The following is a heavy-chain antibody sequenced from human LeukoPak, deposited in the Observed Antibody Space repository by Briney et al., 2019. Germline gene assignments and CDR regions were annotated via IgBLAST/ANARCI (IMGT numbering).Heavy chain of an antibody. CDR2: IRAYNGNT. D-gene: IGHD2-2*01. Sequence: GASVKVSCKASGYTFIRYGITWVRQAPGQGLEWRGWIRAYNGNTRYAQKFQGRVTMTTDTSTSTAYMELRSLRSDDTAVYYCARDNSAVSDCSSTSCFHFGYWGQGALVTVSS. CDR3: ARDNSAVSDCSSTSCFHFGY. J-gene: IGHJ4*02. CDR1: GYTFIRYG. V-gene: IGHV1-18*01.